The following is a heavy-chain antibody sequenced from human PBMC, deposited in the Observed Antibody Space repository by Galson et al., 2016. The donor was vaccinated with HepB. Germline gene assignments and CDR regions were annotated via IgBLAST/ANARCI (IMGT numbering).Heavy chain of an antibody. CDR2: ISGDGGST. CDR1: GFTFTSFA. V-gene: IGHV3-23*01. Sequence: SLRLSCAASGFTFTSFAMNWFRQAPGKGLEWVSGISGDGGSTYFADSVKGRFTISRGNSKNTVDLQMNSLRAEDTAVYYCARDRTYNSGTAYYDVFDIWGQGTMVTVSS. J-gene: IGHJ3*02. D-gene: IGHD1-26*01. CDR3: ARDRTYNSGTAYYDVFDI.